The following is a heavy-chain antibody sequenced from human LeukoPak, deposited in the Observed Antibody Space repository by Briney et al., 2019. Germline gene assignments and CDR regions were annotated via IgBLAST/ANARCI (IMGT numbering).Heavy chain of an antibody. CDR1: GFTFDDYG. CDR3: ATLNNFWSTYSPK. V-gene: IGHV3-20*04. J-gene: IGHJ4*01. D-gene: IGHD3-3*01. CDR2: INWSGGST. Sequence: PGGSLRLSCAASGFTFDDYGMSWVRQAPGKGLEWVSGINWSGGSTGYADSVKGRFTISRDNAKNSLYLQLNSLRAEDTALYYCATLNNFWSTYSPKWGQGTLVTVSS.